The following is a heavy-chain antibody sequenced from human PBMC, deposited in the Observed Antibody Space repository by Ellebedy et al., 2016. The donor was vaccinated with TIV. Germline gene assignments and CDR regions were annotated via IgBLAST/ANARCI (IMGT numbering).Heavy chain of an antibody. J-gene: IGHJ4*02. CDR3: ARDTGGYDHGY. V-gene: IGHV4-59*12. CDR2: IYYSGST. D-gene: IGHD5-12*01. CDR1: GGSISSYY. Sequence: SETLSLTXTVSGGSISSYYWSWIRQPPGKGLEWIGYIYYSGSTNYNPSLKSRVTISVDTSKNQFSLKLSSVTAADTAVYYCARDTGGYDHGYWGQGTLVTVSS.